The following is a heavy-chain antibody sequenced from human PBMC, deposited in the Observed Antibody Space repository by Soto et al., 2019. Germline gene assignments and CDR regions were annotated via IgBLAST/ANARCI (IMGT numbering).Heavy chain of an antibody. CDR1: GGSISSYY. Sequence: SETLSLTCTVSGGSISSYYWSWIRQPPGKGLEWIGYIYYSGSTNYNPSLKSRVTISVDTSKNQFSLKLSSVTAADTAVYYCARGYDFWSGFPNKDYYYYYMDVWGKGTTVTVSS. J-gene: IGHJ6*03. V-gene: IGHV4-59*01. CDR3: ARGYDFWSGFPNKDYYYYYMDV. CDR2: IYYSGST. D-gene: IGHD3-3*01.